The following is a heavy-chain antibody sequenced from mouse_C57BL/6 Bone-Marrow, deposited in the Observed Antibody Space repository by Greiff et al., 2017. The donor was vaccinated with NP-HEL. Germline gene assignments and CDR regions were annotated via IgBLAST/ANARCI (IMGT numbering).Heavy chain of an antibody. V-gene: IGHV14-4*01. CDR2: IDPENGDT. CDR3: TTVFAY. J-gene: IGHJ3*01. CDR1: GFHIKDDY. Sequence: EVQLQQSGAELVRPGASVTLSCTASGFHIKDDYLHWVKQRPEQGLEWIGWIDPENGDTEYASKFQGKATITADTSSNTAYLQLSSLTSEDTAVYYCTTVFAYWGQGTLVTVSA.